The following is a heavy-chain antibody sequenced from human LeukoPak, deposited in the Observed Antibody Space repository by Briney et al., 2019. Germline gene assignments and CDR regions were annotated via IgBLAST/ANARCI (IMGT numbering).Heavy chain of an antibody. V-gene: IGHV3-48*04. CDR1: GFIFSNYN. J-gene: IGHJ6*03. CDR2: ISTTGSTI. CDR3: ARNPHRYYYYMDV. Sequence: GGSLRLSCAASGFIFSNYNMNWVRQAPGKGLEWVSYISTTGSTIYYADSVKGRSTISRDNAKNSLYLLMNSLRAEDTAVYYCARNPHRYYYYMDVWGKGTTVTISS.